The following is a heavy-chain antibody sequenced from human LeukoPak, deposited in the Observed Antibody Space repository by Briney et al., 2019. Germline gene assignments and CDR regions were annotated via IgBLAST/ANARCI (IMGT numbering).Heavy chain of an antibody. CDR3: AKEINSAFDS. CDR2: IYSGAGST. V-gene: IGHV3-53*01. J-gene: IGHJ4*02. CDR1: GFTVSSSY. D-gene: IGHD1-26*01. Sequence: GGSLRLSCAASGFTVSSSYMSWVRQAPEKGLEWVSVIYSGAGSTHYADSVKGRFTISRDNSKNTLYLQMNSLRVEDTAVYYCAKEINSAFDSWGQGTLVTVSS.